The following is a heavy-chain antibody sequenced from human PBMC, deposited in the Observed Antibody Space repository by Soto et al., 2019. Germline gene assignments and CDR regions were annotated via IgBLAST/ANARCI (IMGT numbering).Heavy chain of an antibody. V-gene: IGHV4-39*01. CDR2: IYYSGST. CDR1: GRSISSRSYS. D-gene: IGHD6-6*01. J-gene: IGHJ6*02. Sequence: SETLPLPGPVPGRSISSRSYSWGCILQPPGKALEWIGSIYYSGSTYYNPSLKSRVTISVVTPKNQFSLKLSSVTAADTAVYYCARLPSFDSSPSDYYGMDVWGQGTTVTVSS. CDR3: ARLPSFDSSPSDYYGMDV.